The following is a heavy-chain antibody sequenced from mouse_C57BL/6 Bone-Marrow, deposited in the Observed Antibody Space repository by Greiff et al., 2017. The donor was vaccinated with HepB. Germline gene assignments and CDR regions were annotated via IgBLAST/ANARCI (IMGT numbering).Heavy chain of an antibody. CDR3: ARLYYGSSYRTGTRAMDY. CDR2: INPNYGTT. D-gene: IGHD1-1*01. CDR1: GYSFTDYN. J-gene: IGHJ4*01. Sequence: VQLQQSGPELVKPGASVKISCKASGYSFTDYNMNWVKQSNGKSLEWIGVINPNYGTTSYNQKFKGKATLTVDQSSSTAYMQLNSLTSEDSAVYYCARLYYGSSYRTGTRAMDYWGQGTSVTVSS. V-gene: IGHV1-39*01.